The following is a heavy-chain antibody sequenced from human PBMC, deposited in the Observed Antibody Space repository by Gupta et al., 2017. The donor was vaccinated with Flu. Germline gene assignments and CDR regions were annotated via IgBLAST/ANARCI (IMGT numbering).Heavy chain of an antibody. J-gene: IGHJ4*02. CDR1: GFTFSSYA. D-gene: IGHD1-26*01. V-gene: IGHV3-23*01. CDR3: ANSVGATSLSFDY. Sequence: EVQLLESGGGLVQPGGSLRLSCAASGFTFSSYAMSWVRQAPGKGLEWVSAISGSGGSTYYADSVKGRFTISRDNSKNTLYLQMNSLRAEDTAVYYCANSVGATSLSFDYWGQGTLVTVSS. CDR2: ISGSGGST.